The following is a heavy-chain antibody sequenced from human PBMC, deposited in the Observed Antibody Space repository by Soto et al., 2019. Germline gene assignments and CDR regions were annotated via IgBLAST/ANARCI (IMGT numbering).Heavy chain of an antibody. D-gene: IGHD3-3*01. CDR3: ARRGGVGVAGSAAFDM. CDR2: INPATGAA. CDR1: GYPVTAYY. V-gene: IGHV1-2*02. J-gene: IGHJ3*02. Sequence: QLHLVQSGAVVKKPGASVTVSCSASGYPVTAYYMHWVRQAPGRGLEWMGGINPATGAAKYTQTFQGRVTMTRDTSTSTVFMELSGLTSEDTAVFCCARRGGVGVAGSAAFDMWGQGTLVTVSS.